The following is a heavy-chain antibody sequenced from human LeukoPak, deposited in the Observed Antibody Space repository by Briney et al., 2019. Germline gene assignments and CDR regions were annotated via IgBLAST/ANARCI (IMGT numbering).Heavy chain of an antibody. CDR3: ARDLAAAATWFDP. J-gene: IGHJ5*02. CDR1: GFTFSSYG. CDR2: IWYDASNR. D-gene: IGHD6-13*01. Sequence: GGSLSLFCAASGFTFSSYGMHWVRQAPGKGLEWVAVIWYDASNRYYADSVKGRFTISRDNSKNTLYLQMNSLRAEDTAVYFCARDLAAAATWFDPWGQGTLVTVSS. V-gene: IGHV3-33*01.